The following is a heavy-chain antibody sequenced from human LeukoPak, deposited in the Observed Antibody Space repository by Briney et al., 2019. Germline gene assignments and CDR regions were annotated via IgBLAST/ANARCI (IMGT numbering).Heavy chain of an antibody. CDR1: GFTFSNAW. J-gene: IGHJ4*02. V-gene: IGHV3-15*01. CDR2: IKSKTDGGTT. CDR3: TTIQLWLRVRDY. D-gene: IGHD5-18*01. Sequence: GGSLRLSCAASGFTFSNAWMSWVRQAPGKGLEWVGRIKSKTDGGTTDYAAPVKGRFIISRDDSKNTLYLQMNSLKTEDTAVYYCTTIQLWLRVRDYWGQGTLVTVSS.